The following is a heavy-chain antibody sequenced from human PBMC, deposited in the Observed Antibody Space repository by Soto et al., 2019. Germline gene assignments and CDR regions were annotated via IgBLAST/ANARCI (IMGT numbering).Heavy chain of an antibody. CDR1: GFTFSSYG. CDR2: ISYDGSNK. J-gene: IGHJ4*02. V-gene: IGHV3-30*18. D-gene: IGHD4-4*01. Sequence: GGSLRLSCAASGFTFSSYGMHWVRQAPGKGLEWVAVISYDGSNKYYADSVKGRFTISRDNSKNTLYLQMNSLRAEDTAVYYCAKGDYIPYLSYFYYWGQGTLVTVSS. CDR3: AKGDYIPYLSYFYY.